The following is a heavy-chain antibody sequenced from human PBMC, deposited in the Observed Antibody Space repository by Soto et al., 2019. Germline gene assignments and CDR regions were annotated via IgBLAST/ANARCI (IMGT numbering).Heavy chain of an antibody. Sequence: PSETMSLTCTVSGGPITNSGYYRGWIRKPPGKGLEWIGDIHHSGSTNYNPSLKSRVTISVDKSKSQFSLKLSSWTAADTAVYYCARATGLRLWYSSSSGWFVPWGQGTLVTVSS. CDR2: IHHSGST. CDR1: GGPITNSGYY. D-gene: IGHD6-6*01. J-gene: IGHJ5*02. V-gene: IGHV4-39*07. CDR3: ARATGLRLWYSSSSGWFVP.